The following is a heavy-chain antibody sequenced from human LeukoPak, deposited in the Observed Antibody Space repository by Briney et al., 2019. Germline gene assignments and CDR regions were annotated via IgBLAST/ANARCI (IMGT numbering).Heavy chain of an antibody. CDR1: GGSFSGYY. D-gene: IGHD1-26*01. CDR3: ARRVVGATHWFDP. J-gene: IGHJ5*02. V-gene: IGHV4-34*01. Sequence: PSETLSLTCAVYGGSFSGYYWSWIRQPPGKGLEWIGEINHSGSTNYNPSLKSRVTISVDTSKNQFSLKLSSVTAADTAVYYCARRVVGATHWFDPWGQGTLVTVSS. CDR2: INHSGST.